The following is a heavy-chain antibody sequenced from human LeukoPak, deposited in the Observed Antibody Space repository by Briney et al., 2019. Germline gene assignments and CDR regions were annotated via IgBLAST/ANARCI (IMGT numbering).Heavy chain of an antibody. CDR1: GYTFTGYY. CDR3: ARVGSDILTGKGVYYMDV. D-gene: IGHD3-9*01. J-gene: IGHJ6*03. Sequence: ASVKVSCKASGYTFTGYYMHWVRQAPGQGLEWMGWINPNSGGTNYAQKFQGRVTMTRDTSISTAYMELSRLRSDDTAVYYCARVGSDILTGKGVYYMDVWGKGTTVTDSS. CDR2: INPNSGGT. V-gene: IGHV1-2*02.